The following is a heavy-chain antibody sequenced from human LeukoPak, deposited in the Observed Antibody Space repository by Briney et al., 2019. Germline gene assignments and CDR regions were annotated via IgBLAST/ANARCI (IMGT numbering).Heavy chain of an antibody. CDR2: IYTSGST. V-gene: IGHV4-4*07. CDR3: ARSPTDYGDYLGDAFDI. Sequence: SETLSLTCTVSGGSISSYYRSWIRQPAGKGLEWIWRIYTSGSTNYNPSLKSRVTMSVDTSKNQFSLKLSSVTAADTAVYYCARSPTDYGDYLGDAFDIWGQGTMVTVSS. CDR1: GGSISSYY. J-gene: IGHJ3*02. D-gene: IGHD4-17*01.